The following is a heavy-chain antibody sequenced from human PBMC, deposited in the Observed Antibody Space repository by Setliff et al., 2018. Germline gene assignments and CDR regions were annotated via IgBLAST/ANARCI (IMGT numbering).Heavy chain of an antibody. Sequence: PSETLSLTCSVYGESFSNNYWSWIRQPPGKGLEWIGESNHSGSTSYNPSLKSRVNMSVDTSNNQFVLNLKAVTAADTAVYYCARGGSAWAWHYQLWGRGVLVTVSS. J-gene: IGHJ2*01. CDR3: ARGGSAWAWHYQL. CDR2: SNHSGST. D-gene: IGHD3-10*01. CDR1: GESFSNNY. V-gene: IGHV4-34*01.